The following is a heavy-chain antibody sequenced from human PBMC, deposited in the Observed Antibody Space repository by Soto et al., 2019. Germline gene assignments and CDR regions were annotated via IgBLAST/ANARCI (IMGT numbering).Heavy chain of an antibody. J-gene: IGHJ6*02. V-gene: IGHV3-21*06. CDR1: GFTFNIYN. CDR2: ISSSSYI. CDR3: ALPRAPGYYYGMDV. Sequence: GGSLRLSCAASGFTFNIYNINWVRQAPGEGLEWVSPISSSSYIYYADSVKGRFTISRDNAKNSLYLQMNSLRAEDTAVYYCALPRAPGYYYGMDVWGQGTTVTISS.